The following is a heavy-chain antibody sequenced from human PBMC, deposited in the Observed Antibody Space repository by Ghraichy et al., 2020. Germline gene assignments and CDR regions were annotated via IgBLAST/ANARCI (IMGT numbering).Heavy chain of an antibody. CDR2: IYYSGST. CDR3: ARGGYYDSSGYFYWYFDL. Sequence: ESLNISCTVSGGSISSYYWSWIRQPPGKGLEWIGYIYYSGSTNYNPSLESRVTISVDTSKNQFSLRLTSVTAADTAVYYCARGGYYDSSGYFYWYFDLWSRGTLVTVSS. J-gene: IGHJ2*01. D-gene: IGHD3-22*01. V-gene: IGHV4-59*01. CDR1: GGSISSYY.